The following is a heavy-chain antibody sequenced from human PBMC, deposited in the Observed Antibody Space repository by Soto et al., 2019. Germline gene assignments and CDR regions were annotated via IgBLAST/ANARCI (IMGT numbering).Heavy chain of an antibody. CDR1: GFTFSSYG. V-gene: IGHV3-30*18. Sequence: GGSLRLSCAASGFTFSSYGMHWVRQAPGKGLEWVAVISYDGSNKYYADSVKGRFTISRDNSKNTLYLQMNSLRAEDTAVYYCAKDARYCISTSCYQYYYYYGMDVWGQGTTVTVSS. J-gene: IGHJ6*02. CDR3: AKDARYCISTSCYQYYYYYGMDV. CDR2: ISYDGSNK. D-gene: IGHD2-2*01.